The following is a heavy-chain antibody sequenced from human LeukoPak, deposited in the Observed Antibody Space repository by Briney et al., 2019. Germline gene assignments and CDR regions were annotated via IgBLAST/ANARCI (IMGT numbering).Heavy chain of an antibody. CDR2: ISSSSDTI. V-gene: IGHV3-48*02. CDR1: GFTVSSNY. J-gene: IGHJ4*02. CDR3: ARDLRSGWYYFDF. D-gene: IGHD6-19*01. Sequence: PGGSLRLSCAASGFTVSSNYMSWVRQAPGKGLEWVSYISSSSDTIYYADSVKGRFTISRDNAKNSLYLQMNSLRDQDTAVYYCARDLRSGWYYFDFWGQGTLVTVSS.